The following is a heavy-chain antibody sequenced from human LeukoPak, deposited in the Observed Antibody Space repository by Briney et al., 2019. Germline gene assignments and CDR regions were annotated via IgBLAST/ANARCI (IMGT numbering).Heavy chain of an antibody. Sequence: GGSLRLSCAASGFTFSSYSMNWVRQAPGKGLEWVSSIRSSSSYIYYADSVKGRFTISRDNAKNSLYLQMNSLRLDDTAIYYCARNPDAGTADYWGEGTLVTVSS. CDR1: GFTFSSYS. CDR3: ARNPDAGTADY. J-gene: IGHJ4*02. D-gene: IGHD1-14*01. V-gene: IGHV3-21*01. CDR2: IRSSSSYI.